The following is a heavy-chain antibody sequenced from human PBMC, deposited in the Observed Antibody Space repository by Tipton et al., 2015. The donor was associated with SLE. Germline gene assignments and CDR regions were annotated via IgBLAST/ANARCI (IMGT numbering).Heavy chain of an antibody. V-gene: IGHV4-39*07. Sequence: TLSLTCTVSGDSISSSTYSWAWIRQPPGKGLEWIGSVSYDGNTHRNPSLMSRVTISADTSKNQFSLKVSSVTAADTAVYYCARQVCHSGSCYFDSWGQGALVTVSS. CDR3: ARQVCHSGSCYFDS. D-gene: IGHD5-12*01. CDR2: VSYDGNT. CDR1: GDSISSSTYS. J-gene: IGHJ4*02.